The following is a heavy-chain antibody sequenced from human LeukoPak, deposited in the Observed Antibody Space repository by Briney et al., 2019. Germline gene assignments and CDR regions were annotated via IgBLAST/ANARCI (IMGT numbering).Heavy chain of an antibody. V-gene: IGHV1-69*05. CDR3: ARDSGYERWMIDDAFDI. D-gene: IGHD5-12*01. J-gene: IGHJ3*02. CDR1: GGTFSSYA. CDR2: IIPIFGTA. Sequence: SVKVSCKASGGTFSSYAISWVRQAPGQGLEWMGGIIPIFGTANYAQKFQGRVTITTDESTSTAYMELSSLRSEDTAVYYCARDSGYERWMIDDAFDIWGQGTMVTVSS.